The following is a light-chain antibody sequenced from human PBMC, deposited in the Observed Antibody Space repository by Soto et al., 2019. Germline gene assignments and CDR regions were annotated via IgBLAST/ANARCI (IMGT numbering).Light chain of an antibody. CDR1: SSNIGSNI. CDR3: CSYADNNTYV. Sequence: QSVLTQPPSASGTPGQRVTIPCSGSSSNIGSNIVNWYQQLPGTAPKLLIYGRNERPSGVPARFSASKSGTSASLAISGLQSEDEADYYCCSYADNNTYVFGSGTKLTVL. CDR2: GRN. V-gene: IGLV1-44*01. J-gene: IGLJ1*01.